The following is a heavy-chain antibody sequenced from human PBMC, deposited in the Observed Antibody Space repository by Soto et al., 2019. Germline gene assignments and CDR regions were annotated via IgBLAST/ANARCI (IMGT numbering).Heavy chain of an antibody. CDR2: VGTNNDNT. CDR3: ARELNTDSSAYYSFAY. D-gene: IGHD3-22*01. Sequence: QVQMVQSGPEVKMRGASVKVSCKTSGYTFTAYGLAWLRQAPGQRPEWMGWVGTNNDNTNYAEKFQGRVTMTTDTSTATTYMQLRSLRSDDTAVYYCARELNTDSSAYYSFAYWGQGTLVTVSS. V-gene: IGHV1-18*01. J-gene: IGHJ4*02. CDR1: GYTFTAYG.